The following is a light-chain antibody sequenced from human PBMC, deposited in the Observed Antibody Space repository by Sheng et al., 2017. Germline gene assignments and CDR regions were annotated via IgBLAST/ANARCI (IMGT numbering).Light chain of an antibody. CDR2: EDS. Sequence: FMLTQPHSVSESPGKTVIISCTRNSGKIASNYVRWYQQRPASSPTTVIYEDSQRPSGVPDRFSGSIDSSSNSAFLTISGLTTEDEADYYCQSYDDTDLVFGGGTRVTVL. V-gene: IGLV6-57*01. CDR3: QSYDDTDLV. J-gene: IGLJ3*02. CDR1: SGKIASNY.